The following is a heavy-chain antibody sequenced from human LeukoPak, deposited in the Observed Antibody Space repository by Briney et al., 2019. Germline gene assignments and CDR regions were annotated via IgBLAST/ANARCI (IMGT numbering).Heavy chain of an antibody. Sequence: PGRSLRLSCAASGFTFDDYAMHWVRQAPGKGLEWVSGISWNSGSIGYADSVKGRFSISRDNAKNSLYLQMNSLRAEDMALYYCAKDRYSSSRSPFFDYWGQGTLVTVSS. CDR2: ISWNSGSI. D-gene: IGHD6-13*01. CDR1: GFTFDDYA. V-gene: IGHV3-9*03. CDR3: AKDRYSSSRSPFFDY. J-gene: IGHJ4*02.